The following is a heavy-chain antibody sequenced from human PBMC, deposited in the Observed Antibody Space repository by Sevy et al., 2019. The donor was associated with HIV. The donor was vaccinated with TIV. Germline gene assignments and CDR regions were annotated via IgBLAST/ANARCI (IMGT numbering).Heavy chain of an antibody. CDR3: ATHSRIAAAGRVFDY. CDR2: MRNKADSYTT. J-gene: IGHJ4*02. CDR1: GFTFSDHY. Sequence: GGSLRLSCAASGFTFSDHYMEWVRQAPGKGLEWVGRMRNKADSYTTEYAASVKGRFTISRDDSKNSLYLLMNSLKTEDTAVYYCATHSRIAAAGRVFDYSGQGTLVTVSS. V-gene: IGHV3-72*01. D-gene: IGHD6-13*01.